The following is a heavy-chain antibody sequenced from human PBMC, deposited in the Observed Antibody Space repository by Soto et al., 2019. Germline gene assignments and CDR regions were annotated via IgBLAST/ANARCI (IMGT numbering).Heavy chain of an antibody. CDR3: ARQVYPTVIQFDY. V-gene: IGHV4-39*01. CDR1: GGSISSSSYY. CDR2: IYYSGST. D-gene: IGHD4-17*01. Sequence: QLQLQESGPGLVKPSETLSLTCTVSGGSISSSSYYWGWIRQPPGTGLEWIGSIYYSGSTYYNPSLKSRVTIAVDTSKNQFSLKLSSVTAADTAVYYCARQVYPTVIQFDYWGQGTLVTVSS. J-gene: IGHJ4*02.